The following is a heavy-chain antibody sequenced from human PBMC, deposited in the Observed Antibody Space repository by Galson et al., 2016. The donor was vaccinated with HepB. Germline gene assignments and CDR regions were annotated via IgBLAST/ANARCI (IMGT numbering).Heavy chain of an antibody. V-gene: IGHV1-46*01. J-gene: IGHJ4*02. CDR2: IDPSGGST. D-gene: IGHD2-15*01. CDR1: GYTFINFY. CDR3: ARGTVVLVGVNTGWAGY. Sequence: SVKVSCKASGYTFINFYMHWVRQAPGQAPEWMGIIDPSGGSTKYAPKFEDRVTMTRDTSTSTVYMELSSLRSEDTAVYYCARGTVVLVGVNTGWAGYWGQGTLVTVSS.